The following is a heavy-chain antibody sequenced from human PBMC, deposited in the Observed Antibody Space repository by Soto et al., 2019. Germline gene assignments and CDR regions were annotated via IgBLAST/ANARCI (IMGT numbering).Heavy chain of an antibody. J-gene: IGHJ4*02. CDR2: INPSGGST. CDR3: AKTPPRTTATAYYFDS. Sequence: ASVKVSCKVSGYTFTDYYMHWVRQAPGQGLEWMGIINPSGGSTSYAQKFQGRVTMTRDTSTSTVYMELSSLRSEDTAVYYCAKTPPRTTATAYYFDSWGPGTLVTVSS. D-gene: IGHD4-17*01. CDR1: GYTFTDYY. V-gene: IGHV1-46*01.